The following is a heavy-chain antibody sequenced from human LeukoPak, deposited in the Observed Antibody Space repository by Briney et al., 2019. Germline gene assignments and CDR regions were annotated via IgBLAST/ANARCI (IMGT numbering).Heavy chain of an antibody. CDR2: IWYDGSNK. CDR3: AREISIVGATWFDP. J-gene: IGHJ5*02. CDR1: GFTFSSYG. D-gene: IGHD1-26*01. V-gene: IGHV3-33*01. Sequence: GGSLRLSCAASGFTFSSYGMHWVRQAPGKGLEWVAVIWYDGSNKYYADSVKGRFTISRDNSKNTLYLQMNSLRAEDTAVYYCAREISIVGATWFDPWGQGTLVTVSS.